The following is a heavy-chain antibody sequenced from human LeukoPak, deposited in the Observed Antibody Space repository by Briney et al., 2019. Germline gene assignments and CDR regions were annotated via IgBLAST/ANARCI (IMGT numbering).Heavy chain of an antibody. V-gene: IGHV1-69*13. J-gene: IGHJ4*02. CDR2: IIPIFGTA. CDR1: GDSFNTYA. D-gene: IGHD6-13*01. Sequence: SVKVSCKASGDSFNTYAISWVRQAPGQGLEWMGGIIPIFGTANYAQKFQGRVTITADESTSTAYMELSSLRSEDTAVYYCARWGGGAAAGTNYWGQGTLVTVSS. CDR3: ARWGGGAAAGTNY.